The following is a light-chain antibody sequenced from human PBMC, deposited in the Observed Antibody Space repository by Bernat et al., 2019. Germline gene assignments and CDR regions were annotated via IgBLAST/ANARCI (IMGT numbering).Light chain of an antibody. J-gene: IGKJ5*01. V-gene: IGKV3-20*01. Sequence: EIVLTQSPGTLSLSPGERATLSCRASQSVSRNSLAWYQQKPGQAPRLLIYGASSRATGIPDRFSGSGFGTDFTLTISRLQPEDFAVYYCEKYGSSPLTFGQGTRLEIK. CDR2: GAS. CDR1: QSVSRNS. CDR3: EKYGSSPLT.